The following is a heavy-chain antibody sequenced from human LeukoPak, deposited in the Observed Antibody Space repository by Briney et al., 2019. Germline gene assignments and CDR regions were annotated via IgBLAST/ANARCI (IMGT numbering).Heavy chain of an antibody. CDR3: ASLGTDYDFWSGYRFDY. CDR2: ISSSSSYI. J-gene: IGHJ4*02. Sequence: PGGSLRLSCAASGFTFSSYTMNWVRQAPGKGLEWVSSISSSSSYIYYADSVKGRFTISRDNAKNSLYLQMNSLRAEDTAVYYCASLGTDYDFWSGYRFDYWGQGALVTVSS. CDR1: GFTFSSYT. D-gene: IGHD3-3*01. V-gene: IGHV3-21*01.